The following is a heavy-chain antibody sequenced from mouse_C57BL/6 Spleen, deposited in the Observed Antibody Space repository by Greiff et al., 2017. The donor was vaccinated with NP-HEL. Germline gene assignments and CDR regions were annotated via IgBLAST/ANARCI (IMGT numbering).Heavy chain of an antibody. D-gene: IGHD1-1*01. CDR1: GYTFTSYW. Sequence: EVQLQQSGTVLARPGASVKMSCKTSGYTFTSYWMHWVKQRPGQGLEWIGAIYPGNSDTSYNQKFKGKAKLTAVTSASTAYMELSSLTNEDSAVYYCTRFLTVPYAMDYWGQGTSVTVSS. V-gene: IGHV1-5*01. J-gene: IGHJ4*01. CDR3: TRFLTVPYAMDY. CDR2: IYPGNSDT.